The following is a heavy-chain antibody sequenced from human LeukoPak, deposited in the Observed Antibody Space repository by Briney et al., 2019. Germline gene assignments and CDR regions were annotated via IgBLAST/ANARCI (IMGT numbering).Heavy chain of an antibody. CDR3: AKIGGYPLGAFDS. CDR1: GFTFSSYG. CDR2: IRYDGSNK. D-gene: IGHD5-18*01. Sequence: GGSLRLSCAASGFTFSSYGMHWVRQAPGKGLEWVAFIRYDGSNKYYADSVKGRFTISRDNSKNTLYLQMSSLRVEDTAVYFCAKIGGYPLGAFDSWGQGTMVTVSS. J-gene: IGHJ3*02. V-gene: IGHV3-30*02.